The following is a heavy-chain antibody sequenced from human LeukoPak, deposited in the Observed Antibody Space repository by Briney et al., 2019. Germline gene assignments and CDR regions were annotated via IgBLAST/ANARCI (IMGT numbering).Heavy chain of an antibody. CDR1: GFTFSSYW. V-gene: IGHV3-7*01. J-gene: IGHJ3*02. CDR2: IKQDGGEK. D-gene: IGHD5-12*01. Sequence: PGGSLRLSCAASGFTFSSYWMSWVRRAPGKGLEWVANIKQDGGEKYYVDSVKGRFTISRDNAKNSLYLQMNSLRAEDTAVYYCARDVATDAFDIWGQGTMVTVSS. CDR3: ARDVATDAFDI.